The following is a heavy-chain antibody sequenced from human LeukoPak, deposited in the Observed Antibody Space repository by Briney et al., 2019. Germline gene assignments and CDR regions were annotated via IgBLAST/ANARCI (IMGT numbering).Heavy chain of an antibody. Sequence: EGSLRLSCAASGFTFDNYAMTWVRQAPGKGLEWVSLITGDGGNTFYADSVRGRFTIFRDNSKNSLYLQMSSLRTEDTALYYCAKDSSHYYDSGSYYNFDYWGQGTLVTVSS. V-gene: IGHV3-43*02. J-gene: IGHJ4*02. D-gene: IGHD3-10*01. CDR2: ITGDGGNT. CDR1: GFTFDNYA. CDR3: AKDSSHYYDSGSYYNFDY.